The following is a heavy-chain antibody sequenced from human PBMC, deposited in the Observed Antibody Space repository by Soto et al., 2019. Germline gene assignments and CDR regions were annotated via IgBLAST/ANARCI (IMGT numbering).Heavy chain of an antibody. CDR3: AREYSSGWYYFDY. V-gene: IGHV1-18*04. J-gene: IGHJ4*02. Sequence: QVQLVQSGAEVKKPGASVKVSCKASGYTFTSYGISWVRQAPGQGLEWMGWISAYNGNTNYAQKFQGRVTITRDTSASTGYMELSNLRSEDTAVYYCAREYSSGWYYFDYWGQGTLVTVSS. CDR2: ISAYNGNT. CDR1: GYTFTSYG. D-gene: IGHD6-19*01.